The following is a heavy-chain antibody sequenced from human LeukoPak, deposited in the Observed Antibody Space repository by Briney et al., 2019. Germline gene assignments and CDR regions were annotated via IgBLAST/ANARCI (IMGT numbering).Heavy chain of an antibody. CDR3: ARGYGYYDILTGYQTYDAFDI. Sequence: SETLSLTCAVSGGSISIYYGSWIRQPAGKGLEWIGRIYTSGSTNYNPSLKSRVTMSVDTSKNQFSLKLSSVTAADTAVYYCARGYGYYDILTGYQTYDAFDIWGQGTMVTVSS. CDR2: IYTSGST. CDR1: GGSISIYY. V-gene: IGHV4-4*07. D-gene: IGHD3-9*01. J-gene: IGHJ3*02.